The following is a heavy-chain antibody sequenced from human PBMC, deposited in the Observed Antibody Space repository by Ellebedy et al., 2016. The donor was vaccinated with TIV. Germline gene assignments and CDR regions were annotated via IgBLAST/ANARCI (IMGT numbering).Heavy chain of an antibody. J-gene: IGHJ5*02. CDR2: INAGNGNT. V-gene: IGHV1-3*01. CDR3: ARDHWNYHWFDP. Sequence: ASVKVSCKASGYTFTSYAMHWVRQAPGQRLEWMGWINAGNGNTKYSQKFQGRVTITRDTSASTAYMELSSLRSEDTAVYYCARDHWNYHWFDPWGQGTLVTVSS. D-gene: IGHD1-7*01. CDR1: GYTFTSYA.